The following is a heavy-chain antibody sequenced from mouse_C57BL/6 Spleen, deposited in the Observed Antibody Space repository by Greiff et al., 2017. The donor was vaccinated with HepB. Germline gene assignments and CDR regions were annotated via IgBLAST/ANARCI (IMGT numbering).Heavy chain of an antibody. CDR2: IYPRSGNT. CDR1: GYTFTSYG. V-gene: IGHV1-81*01. J-gene: IGHJ4*01. Sequence: QVQLKQSGAELARPGASVKLSCKASGYTFTSYGISWVKQRTGQGLDWIGEIYPRSGNTYYNEKFKGKATLTADKSSSTAYMELRSLTSEDAAVYFGARGEDYDYGNYYAMDYWGQGTSVTVSS. CDR3: ARGEDYDYGNYYAMDY. D-gene: IGHD2-4*01.